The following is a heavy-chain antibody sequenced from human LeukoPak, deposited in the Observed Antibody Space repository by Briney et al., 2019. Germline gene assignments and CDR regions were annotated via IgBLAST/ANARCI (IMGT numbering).Heavy chain of an antibody. CDR1: GYSISSGYY. CDR2: IYHSGNT. Sequence: PSETLSLTCTVSGYSISSGYYWGWIRQPPGKGLEGIGSIYHSGNTYYNPSLKRRVTISVDTSKNQFSLKLSSVTAADTAVYYCARVVMDYDSSSYYSRYFQHWGQGTLVTVSS. J-gene: IGHJ1*01. CDR3: ARVVMDYDSSSYYSRYFQH. V-gene: IGHV4-38-2*02. D-gene: IGHD3-22*01.